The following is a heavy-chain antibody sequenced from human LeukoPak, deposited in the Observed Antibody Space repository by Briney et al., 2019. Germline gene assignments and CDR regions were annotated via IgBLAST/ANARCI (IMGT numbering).Heavy chain of an antibody. CDR2: IKQDGSEK. J-gene: IGHJ4*02. D-gene: IGHD2-2*01. V-gene: IGHV3-7*01. CDR3: ARGGTVVVVPAAVDY. CDR1: GFTFSSYW. Sequence: GGSLRLSCAASGFTFSSYWMSWVRQAPGKGLEWVANIKQDGSEKYYVDSVKGRFTISRDNAKNSLYLQMNSLRVEETAVYYCARGGTVVVVPAAVDYWGQGTLVTVSS.